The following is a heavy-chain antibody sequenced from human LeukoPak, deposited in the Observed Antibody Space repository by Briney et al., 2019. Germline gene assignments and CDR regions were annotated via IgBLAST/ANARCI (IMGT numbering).Heavy chain of an antibody. CDR1: GGTFSSYA. CDR3: AREGREYAAWGYSSYKGAFDI. Sequence: SVKVSCKASGGTFSSYAISRVRQAPGQGLEWMGGIIPIFGTANYAQKFQGRVTITADESTSTAYMELSSLRSEDTAVYYCAREGREYAAWGYSSYKGAFDIWGQGTMVTVSS. V-gene: IGHV1-69*13. D-gene: IGHD6-19*01. CDR2: IIPIFGTA. J-gene: IGHJ3*02.